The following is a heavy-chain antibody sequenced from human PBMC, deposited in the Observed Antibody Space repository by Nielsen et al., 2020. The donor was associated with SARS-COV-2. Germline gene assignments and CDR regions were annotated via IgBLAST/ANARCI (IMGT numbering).Heavy chain of an antibody. D-gene: IGHD5-24*01. V-gene: IGHV4-34*01. CDR1: GGSFSGYH. CDR2: ITHSGST. J-gene: IGHJ4*02. CDR3: VRIDMATISVDY. Sequence: SETLSLTCTVSGGSFSGYHWSWIRQSPGKGLEWIGDITHSGSTNYTPSLKSRVTISVDTSKNQFSLKVNSVTAADTAVYYCVRIDMATISVDYWGRGTLVTVSS.